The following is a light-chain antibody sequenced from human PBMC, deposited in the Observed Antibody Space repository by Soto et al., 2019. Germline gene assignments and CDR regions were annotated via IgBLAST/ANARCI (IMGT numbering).Light chain of an antibody. CDR2: GTS. V-gene: IGKV3-20*01. CDR1: QTVSTKY. Sequence: ENVLTQSPGTLSLSPGERATLSCRASQTVSTKYVAWYQQTPGQAPRLLIYGTSSRATRIPDRFSGSGSGREVMLTISRLELEDFVVYYCEQYGSSTAVTFGPGTKLDI. J-gene: IGKJ3*01. CDR3: EQYGSSTAVT.